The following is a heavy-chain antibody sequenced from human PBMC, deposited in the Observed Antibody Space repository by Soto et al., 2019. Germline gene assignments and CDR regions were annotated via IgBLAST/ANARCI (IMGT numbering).Heavy chain of an antibody. J-gene: IGHJ6*02. V-gene: IGHV1-8*01. CDR1: GYTFTSYD. D-gene: IGHD2-2*01. Sequence: QVQLVQSGAEVKKPGASVKVSCKASGYTFTSYDINWVRQATGQGLEWMGWMNPNSGNTGYAQKFHGRVTMTRNTSISTAYMELSSLRSEDTAVYYCARVFVVVPAAPYGMDVWGQGTTVTVSS. CDR3: ARVFVVVPAAPYGMDV. CDR2: MNPNSGNT.